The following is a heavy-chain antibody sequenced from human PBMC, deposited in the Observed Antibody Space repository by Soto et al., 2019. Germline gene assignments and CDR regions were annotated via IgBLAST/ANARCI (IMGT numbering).Heavy chain of an antibody. CDR1: GGSFSGYY. J-gene: IGHJ6*02. CDR3: ARGEYYDILTGLDTPLIV. Sequence: SETLSLTCAVYGGSFSGYYWSWIRQPPGKGLEWIGEINHSGSTNYNPSLKSRVTISVDTSKNQFSLKLSSVTAADTAVYYCARGEYYDILTGLDTPLIVWGQGTTVTVSS. CDR2: INHSGST. D-gene: IGHD3-9*01. V-gene: IGHV4-34*01.